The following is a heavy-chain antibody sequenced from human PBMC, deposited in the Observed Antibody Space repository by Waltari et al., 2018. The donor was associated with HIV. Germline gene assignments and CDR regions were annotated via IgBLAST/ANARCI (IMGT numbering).Heavy chain of an antibody. J-gene: IGHJ6*02. Sequence: KVSYKASGYTFTYRYLHWVRQAPGQALEWMGWITPFNGNTNYAQKFQDRVTINRDRSMSTAYMELSSLRFEDTAMYYCARSRDYGSGKDYDMDVWGQGTTVTVSS. CDR1: GYTFTYRY. V-gene: IGHV1-45*02. CDR3: ARSRDYGSGKDYDMDV. CDR2: ITPFNGNT. D-gene: IGHD3-10*01.